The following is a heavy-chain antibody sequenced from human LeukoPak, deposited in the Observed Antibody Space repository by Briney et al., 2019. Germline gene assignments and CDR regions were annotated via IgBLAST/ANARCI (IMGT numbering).Heavy chain of an antibody. D-gene: IGHD5-24*01. CDR3: ASQRAGGYNHWYFDV. CDR2: KFYFGRT. CDR1: GGSISSSGYY. J-gene: IGHJ2*01. Sequence: SETLSLTCIVSGGSISSSGYYWDWIRQPPGKGLEWIGSKFYFGRTYHNPSLTSRVTTSIDGSKNQFSLNLTSVTAADTAVYYCASQRAGGYNHWYFDVWGRGTLVTVSS. V-gene: IGHV4-39*01.